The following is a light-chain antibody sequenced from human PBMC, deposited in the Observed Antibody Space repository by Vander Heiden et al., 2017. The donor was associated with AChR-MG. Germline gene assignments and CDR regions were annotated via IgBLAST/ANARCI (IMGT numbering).Light chain of an antibody. V-gene: IGKV3-15*01. Sequence: EIVMTQSPATLSVSPGERATLSCRASQSVSSNLAWYQQKPGQAPRLLIYGASTRATGIPARPSGSGSGTEFTLTISSLQSEDFAVYYCQQYNNWPRITFGQGTRLEIK. CDR2: GAS. J-gene: IGKJ5*01. CDR3: QQYNNWPRIT. CDR1: QSVSSN.